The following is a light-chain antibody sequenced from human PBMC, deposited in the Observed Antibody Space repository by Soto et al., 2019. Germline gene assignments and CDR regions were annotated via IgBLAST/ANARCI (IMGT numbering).Light chain of an antibody. Sequence: EIVLTQSPGTLSLSPGERATLSCRASQSVSSSYLAWYQQKPGQAPRLLIYGASSRATGIPDRFSGSGSGTDSTLTISRLETEDFAVYYCQQYDSSPKTFGQGTKVDIK. CDR3: QQYDSSPKT. CDR2: GAS. CDR1: QSVSSSY. V-gene: IGKV3-20*01. J-gene: IGKJ1*01.